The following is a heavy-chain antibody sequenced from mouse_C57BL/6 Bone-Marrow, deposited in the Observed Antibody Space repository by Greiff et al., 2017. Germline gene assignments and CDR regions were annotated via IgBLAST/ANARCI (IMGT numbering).Heavy chain of an antibody. CDR1: GFTFSSYT. Sequence: EVKVEESGGGLVKPGGSLKLSRAASGFTFSSYTMSWVRQTPEKRLEWVATISGGGGNTYYPDSVKGRFTISRDNAKNTLYLQMSSLRSEDTALYYCARHDYKDYAMDYWGQGTSVTVSS. CDR3: ARHDYKDYAMDY. J-gene: IGHJ4*01. CDR2: ISGGGGNT. D-gene: IGHD2-12*01. V-gene: IGHV5-9*01.